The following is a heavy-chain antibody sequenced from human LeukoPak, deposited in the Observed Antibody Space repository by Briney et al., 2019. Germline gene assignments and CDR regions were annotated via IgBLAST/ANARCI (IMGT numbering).Heavy chain of an antibody. CDR3: AKEFSGSYLSPGRNYFDY. Sequence: PGGSLRLSCAASGYTFSSYAMSWVRQAPGKGLEWVSAISGSGGSTYYADSVKGRFTISRDNSKNTLYLQMNSLRAEDTAVYYCAKEFSGSYLSPGRNYFDYWGQGTLVPGSS. J-gene: IGHJ4*02. CDR2: ISGSGGST. V-gene: IGHV3-23*01. CDR1: GYTFSSYA. D-gene: IGHD3-16*02.